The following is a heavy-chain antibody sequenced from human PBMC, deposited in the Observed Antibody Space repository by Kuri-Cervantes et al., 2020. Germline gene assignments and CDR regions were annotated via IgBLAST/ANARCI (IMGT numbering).Heavy chain of an antibody. D-gene: IGHD3-9*01. CDR3: ARDAPLRYFDWLLYFDY. CDR1: VFTFSNYW. Sequence: GGSLRLSCAASVFTFSNYWMSWVRQAPGKGLEWVSYISSSGSTIYYADSVKGRFTISRDNAKNSLYLQMNSLRAEDTAVYYCARDAPLRYFDWLLYFDYWGQGTLVTVSS. V-gene: IGHV3-48*04. CDR2: ISSSGSTI. J-gene: IGHJ4*02.